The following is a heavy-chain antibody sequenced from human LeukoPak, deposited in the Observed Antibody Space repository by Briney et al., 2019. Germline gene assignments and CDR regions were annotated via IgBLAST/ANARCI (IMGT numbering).Heavy chain of an antibody. Sequence: PGGSLRLSCAASGFTFSSYGMHWVRQAPGKGLEWVGNIKEDGSEKYYVDSVKGRFTISRDNAKNSLYLQMNSLRAEDTAVYYCAREITWEVTPIWGQGTMVTVSS. CDR1: GFTFSSYG. V-gene: IGHV3-7*01. D-gene: IGHD3-16*01. J-gene: IGHJ3*02. CDR3: AREITWEVTPI. CDR2: IKEDGSEK.